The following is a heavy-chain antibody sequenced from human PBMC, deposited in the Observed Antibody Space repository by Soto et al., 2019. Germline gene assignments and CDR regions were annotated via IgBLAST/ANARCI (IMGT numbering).Heavy chain of an antibody. D-gene: IGHD3-16*02. CDR3: ARPMITFGGVIATYFDY. V-gene: IGHV3-30-3*01. J-gene: IGHJ4*02. CDR1: GFTFSSYA. Sequence: GESLKISCAASGFTFSSYAMHWVRQAPGKGLEWVAVISYDGSNKYYADSVKGRFTISRDNSKNTLYLQMNSLRAEDTAVYYCARPMITFGGVIATYFDYWGQGTLVTVSS. CDR2: ISYDGSNK.